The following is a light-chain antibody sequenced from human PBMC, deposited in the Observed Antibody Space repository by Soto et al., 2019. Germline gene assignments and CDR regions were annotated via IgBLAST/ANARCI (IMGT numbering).Light chain of an antibody. CDR2: GAS. J-gene: IGKJ4*01. Sequence: EFVLTQSPGTLSLSPGERATLSCRASQSVSNSYLALYQQKPGQAPRLLIYGASSRATGIPDRFSGSGSGTDFTLTISRLEPEDFAVYYCQHYDTSLIFGGGTKVDI. CDR3: QHYDTSLI. V-gene: IGKV3-20*01. CDR1: QSVSNSY.